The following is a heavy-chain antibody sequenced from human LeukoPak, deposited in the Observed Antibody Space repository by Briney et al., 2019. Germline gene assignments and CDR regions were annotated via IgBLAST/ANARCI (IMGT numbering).Heavy chain of an antibody. V-gene: IGHV4-34*01. J-gene: IGHJ6*02. CDR3: ARVRMVRGVITYYYYGMDV. D-gene: IGHD3-10*01. Sequence: SSETLSLTCAVYGGSFSGYYWSWIRQPPGKGLEWIGEINHSGSTNYNPSLKSRVTISVDTSKNQFSLKLSSVTAADTAVHYCARVRMVRGVITYYYYGMDVWGQGTTVTVSS. CDR1: GGSFSGYY. CDR2: INHSGST.